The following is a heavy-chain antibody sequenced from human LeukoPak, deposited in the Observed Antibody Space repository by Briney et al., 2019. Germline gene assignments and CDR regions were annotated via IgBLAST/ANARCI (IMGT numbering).Heavy chain of an antibody. CDR2: INHSGST. CDR1: GGSFSGYY. V-gene: IGHV4-34*01. D-gene: IGHD6-19*01. J-gene: IGHJ4*02. CDR3: ARGRGSSGRPFDY. Sequence: SETLSLTCAVYGGSFSGYYWSWIRQPPGKGLEWIGEINHSGSTNYNPSLKSRVTISVDTSKNQFSLKLSSVTAADTAVYYCARGRGSSGRPFDYWGQGTLVTVSS.